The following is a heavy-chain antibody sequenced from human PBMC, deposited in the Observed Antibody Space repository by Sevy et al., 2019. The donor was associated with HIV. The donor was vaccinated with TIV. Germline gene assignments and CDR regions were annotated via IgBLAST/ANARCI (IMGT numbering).Heavy chain of an antibody. CDR3: ARAEVDTAIEGFDY. Sequence: ASVKVSCKASGYTFTRYSMNWVRQAPGQGLEWMGWINTNTGNPTYAQGFTGRFVFSLDTSVSTAYLQISSLKADDTAVYYCARAEVDTAIEGFDYWGQGPLVTVSS. CDR2: INTNTGNP. D-gene: IGHD5-18*01. CDR1: GYTFTRYS. V-gene: IGHV7-4-1*02. J-gene: IGHJ4*02.